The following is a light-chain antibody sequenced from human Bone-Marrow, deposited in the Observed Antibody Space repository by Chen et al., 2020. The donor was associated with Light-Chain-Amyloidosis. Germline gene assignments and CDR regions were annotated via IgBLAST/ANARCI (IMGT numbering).Light chain of an antibody. CDR1: NLGSKS. CDR2: DDS. Sequence: SYVLTQPSSVSVAPGQTATSACGGNNLGSKSVHWYQQTPGQAPLLVVYDDSDRPSGIPERLSGSNSGNTATLTISRVAAGDEADYYCQVWDRSSDRPVFGGGTKLTVL. CDR3: QVWDRSSDRPV. J-gene: IGLJ3*02. V-gene: IGLV3-21*02.